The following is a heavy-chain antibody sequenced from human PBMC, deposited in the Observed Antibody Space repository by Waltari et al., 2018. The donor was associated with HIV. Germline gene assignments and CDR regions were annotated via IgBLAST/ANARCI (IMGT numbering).Heavy chain of an antibody. Sequence: GQLVQSGAEVKKPGSSVKVSCKASGGTFSSYAISWVRQAPGQGLEWMGGIIPIFGTANYAQKFQGRVTITADESTSTAYMELSSLRSEDTAVYYCARVREYTYYDFWSGYRDYYYYGMDVWGQGTTVTVSS. CDR1: GGTFSSYA. CDR2: IIPIFGTA. V-gene: IGHV1-69*01. D-gene: IGHD3-3*01. CDR3: ARVREYTYYDFWSGYRDYYYYGMDV. J-gene: IGHJ6*02.